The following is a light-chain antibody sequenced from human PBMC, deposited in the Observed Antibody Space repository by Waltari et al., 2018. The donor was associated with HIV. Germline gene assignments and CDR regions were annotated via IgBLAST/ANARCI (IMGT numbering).Light chain of an antibody. CDR3: SSYAGSNNLV. V-gene: IGLV2-8*01. Sequence: QSALTQPPSASGSPGQSVTISCTGTSSDIGGYNFVSWYQQHPGNAPKLMIFEVSKRPSGVPDRFSGSKSGNTASLTVSWLQAEDEADYYCSSYAGSNNLVFGGGTKVTVL. J-gene: IGLJ2*01. CDR2: EVS. CDR1: SSDIGGYNF.